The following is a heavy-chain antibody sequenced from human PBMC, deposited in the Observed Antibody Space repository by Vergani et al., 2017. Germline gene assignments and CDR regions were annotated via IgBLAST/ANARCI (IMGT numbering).Heavy chain of an antibody. Sequence: QVQLVQSGAEVKKPGASVKVSCKASGYTFTSYGISWVRQAPGQGLEWMGWISAYNGNTNYAQKLQGRVTMTTDTSTSTAYMELRSLRSDDTAVYYCAKGANTYYDFWSGYPDVGWDYYFDYWGQGTLVTVSS. J-gene: IGHJ4*02. CDR3: AKGANTYYDFWSGYPDVGWDYYFDY. CDR1: GYTFTSYG. D-gene: IGHD3-3*01. CDR2: ISAYNGNT. V-gene: IGHV1-18*04.